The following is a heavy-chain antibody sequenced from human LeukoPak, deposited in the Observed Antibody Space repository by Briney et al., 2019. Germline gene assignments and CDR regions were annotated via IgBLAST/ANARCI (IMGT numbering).Heavy chain of an antibody. CDR3: ATLNPGGSYFAFDI. CDR2: IYHSGST. Sequence: PSGTLSLTCAVSGGSISSSNWWSWVRQPPGKGLEWIGSIYHSGSTYYNPSLKSRVTISVDTSKNQFSLKLSSVTAADTAVYYCATLNPGGSYFAFDIWGQGTMVTVSS. J-gene: IGHJ3*02. D-gene: IGHD1-26*01. CDR1: GGSISSSNW. V-gene: IGHV4-4*02.